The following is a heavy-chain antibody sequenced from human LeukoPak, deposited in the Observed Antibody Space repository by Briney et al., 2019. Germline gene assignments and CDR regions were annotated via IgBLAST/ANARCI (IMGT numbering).Heavy chain of an antibody. D-gene: IGHD1-26*01. J-gene: IGHJ4*02. V-gene: IGHV1-58*01. CDR2: IVVGSGNT. CDR1: GFTFTSSA. Sequence: SVKVSCKASGFTFTSSAVQWVRQARGQRLEWIGWIVVGSGNTNYAQKFQERVAITRDMSTSTAYMELSSLRSEDTAVYYCAADGMGATDFDYWGQGTLVTVSS. CDR3: AADGMGATDFDY.